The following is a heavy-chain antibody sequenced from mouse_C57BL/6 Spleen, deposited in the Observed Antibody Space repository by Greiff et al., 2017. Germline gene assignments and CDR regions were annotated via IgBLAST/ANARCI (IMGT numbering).Heavy chain of an antibody. D-gene: IGHD2-4*01. J-gene: IGHJ1*03. Sequence: VQLKESGGGLVKPGGSLKLSCAASGFTFSDYGMHWVRQAPEKGLEWVAYISSGSSTIYYADTVKGRFTISRDNAKNTLFLQMTSLRSEDTAMYYCARGGYDYDVWYFDVWGTGTTVTVSS. V-gene: IGHV5-17*01. CDR3: ARGGYDYDVWYFDV. CDR2: ISSGSSTI. CDR1: GFTFSDYG.